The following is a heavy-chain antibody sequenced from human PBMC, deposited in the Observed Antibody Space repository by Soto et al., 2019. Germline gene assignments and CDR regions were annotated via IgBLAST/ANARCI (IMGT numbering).Heavy chain of an antibody. J-gene: IGHJ6*02. CDR1: GFTFSSYA. V-gene: IGHV3-48*02. Sequence: PGGSLRLSCAASGFTFSSYAMHWVRQAPGKGLEYVSYISSSSSTIYYADSVKGRFTISRDNAKNSLYLQMNSLRDEDTAVYYCARDRYSGSYYYYYYGMDVWGQGTTVTVSS. CDR3: ARDRYSGSYYYYYYGMDV. D-gene: IGHD1-26*01. CDR2: ISSSSSTI.